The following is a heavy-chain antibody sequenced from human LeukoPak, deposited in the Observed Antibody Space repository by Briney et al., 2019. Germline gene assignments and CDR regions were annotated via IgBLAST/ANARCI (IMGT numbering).Heavy chain of an antibody. Sequence: GGSLRLSCAVSGFTFSTYSMNWVRQAPGKGLEWVSDINGSGGSTYYADSVKGRFTISRDNSKSTLYLLMNSLRAEDTAVYYCAKSLLRPGYWGQGTLVTVSS. CDR1: GFTFSTYS. D-gene: IGHD3-3*01. CDR2: INGSGGST. J-gene: IGHJ4*02. V-gene: IGHV3-23*01. CDR3: AKSLLRPGY.